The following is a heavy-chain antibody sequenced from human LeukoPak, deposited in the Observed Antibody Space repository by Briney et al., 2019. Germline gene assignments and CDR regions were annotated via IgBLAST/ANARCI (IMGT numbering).Heavy chain of an antibody. D-gene: IGHD7-27*01. Sequence: KTSETLSLTCTVSGGSISSSSYYWGWIRQPPGKGLEWIGSIYYSGSTYYNPSLKSRVTISVDTSKNQFSLKLSSVTAADTAVYYYARLRPNWGLAFDYWGQGTLVTVSS. CDR1: GGSISSSSYY. CDR2: IYYSGST. J-gene: IGHJ4*02. CDR3: ARLRPNWGLAFDY. V-gene: IGHV4-39*01.